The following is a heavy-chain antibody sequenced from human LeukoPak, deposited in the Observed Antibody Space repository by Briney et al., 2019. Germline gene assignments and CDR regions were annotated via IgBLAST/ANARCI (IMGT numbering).Heavy chain of an antibody. Sequence: PGGSPRLSCAASGFTFGSYGMHWVRQAPGKGLEWVAVISYDGSNKYYADSVKGRFTISRDNSKNTLYLQMNSLRAEDTAVYYCARDRSYRGWGQGTLVTVSS. D-gene: IGHD1-26*01. CDR1: GFTFGSYG. V-gene: IGHV3-30*03. J-gene: IGHJ4*02. CDR2: ISYDGSNK. CDR3: ARDRSYRG.